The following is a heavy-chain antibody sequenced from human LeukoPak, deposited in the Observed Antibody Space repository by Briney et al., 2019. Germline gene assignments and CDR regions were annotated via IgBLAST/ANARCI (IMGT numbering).Heavy chain of an antibody. J-gene: IGHJ4*02. Sequence: GGPLRLSCAASGFTFSSYGMHWVRQAPGKGLEWVAVIWYDGSNKYYADSVKGRFTISRDNSKNTLYLQMNSLRAEDTAVYYCARDAGQPTLILDYWGQGTLVTVSS. V-gene: IGHV3-33*01. D-gene: IGHD6-13*01. CDR1: GFTFSSYG. CDR2: IWYDGSNK. CDR3: ARDAGQPTLILDY.